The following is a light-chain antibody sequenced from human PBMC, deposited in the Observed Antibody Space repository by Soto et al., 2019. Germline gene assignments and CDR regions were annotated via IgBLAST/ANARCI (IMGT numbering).Light chain of an antibody. V-gene: IGKV1-33*01. CDR1: QDISNS. CDR3: QQFDHLPMYT. Sequence: DIQMTQSPSSLSASVGDRVTITCQASQDISNSLNWYQQKPGKAPKLLIYDASTLETGVPSRSSGSGSGTDFTFTISSLQPEDIATYYCQQFDHLPMYTFGQGTKLEIK. J-gene: IGKJ2*01. CDR2: DAS.